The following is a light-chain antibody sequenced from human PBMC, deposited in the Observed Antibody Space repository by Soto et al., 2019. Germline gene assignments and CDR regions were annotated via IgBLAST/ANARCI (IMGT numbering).Light chain of an antibody. CDR3: QQYATSPS. CDR2: SAT. V-gene: IGKV3-20*01. CDR1: ESVSGRQ. Sequence: PANLSVSPGERATLSCRASESVSGRQLAWYQQKPGQAPRLIMYSATNRATGIPDRFGGSVSGTDFTLTISSLEPEDFAVFYCQQYATSPSFGQGTRLEIK. J-gene: IGKJ5*01.